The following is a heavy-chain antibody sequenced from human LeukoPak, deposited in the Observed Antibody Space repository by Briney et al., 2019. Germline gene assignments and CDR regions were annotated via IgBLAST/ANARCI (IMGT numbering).Heavy chain of an antibody. Sequence: SETLSLTCTVSGGSISSYYWSWIRQPPGKGLEWIGYIYYSGSTNYNASLTNRVTISVDTSKSQFSLKLSSVTAADTAVYYCAREVGYCSGGSCYSYFDYWGQGTLVTVSS. J-gene: IGHJ4*02. D-gene: IGHD2-15*01. CDR1: GGSISSYY. CDR2: IYYSGST. CDR3: AREVGYCSGGSCYSYFDY. V-gene: IGHV4-59*01.